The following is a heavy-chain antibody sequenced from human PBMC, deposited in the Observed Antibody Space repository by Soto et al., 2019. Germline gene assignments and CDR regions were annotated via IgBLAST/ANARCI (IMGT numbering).Heavy chain of an antibody. CDR3: ARHGGYCSSTSCYLDAFDI. Sequence: QLQLQESGPGLVKPSETLSLTCTVSGGSISSSSYYWGWIRQPPGKGLEWIGSIYYSGSTYYNPSLKSRVTISVDTSKNQFSLKLSSVTAADTAVYYCARHGGYCSSTSCYLDAFDIWGQGTMVTVSS. D-gene: IGHD2-2*01. CDR2: IYYSGST. J-gene: IGHJ3*02. CDR1: GGSISSSSYY. V-gene: IGHV4-39*01.